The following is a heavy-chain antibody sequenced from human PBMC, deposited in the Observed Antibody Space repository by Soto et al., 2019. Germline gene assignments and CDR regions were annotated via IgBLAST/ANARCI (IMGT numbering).Heavy chain of an antibody. V-gene: IGHV4-59*01. CDR2: IYYAGST. J-gene: IGHJ6*02. CDR3: ARDKLHLYYYYGMDV. D-gene: IGHD3-3*02. CDR1: GGSMISDY. Sequence: SETLSLTCTVSGGSMISDYWSWIRQPPGRGLEWIGFIYYAGSTKYNPSLNSRVTISVDTSKNQFSLKLSSVTAADTAVYYCARDKLHLYYYYGMDVWGQGTTVTVSS.